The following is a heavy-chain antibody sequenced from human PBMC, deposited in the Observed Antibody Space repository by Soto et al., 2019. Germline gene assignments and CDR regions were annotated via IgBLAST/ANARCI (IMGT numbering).Heavy chain of an antibody. V-gene: IGHV1-18*04. D-gene: IGHD3-16*01. CDR3: APVWGRYKAPSGGAGFDP. Sequence: QVKLVQSGAEVKKPGASVKVACKASGYSFTSNAITWVRQAPGQGLEWMGWISTYSGDPNYAQKFQGRVTMTTDTTTNQGSLGLRSLRSHGTAVHYCAPVWGRYKAPSGGAGFDPWGQGTLGNVSS. CDR2: ISTYSGDP. J-gene: IGHJ5*02. CDR1: GYSFTSNA.